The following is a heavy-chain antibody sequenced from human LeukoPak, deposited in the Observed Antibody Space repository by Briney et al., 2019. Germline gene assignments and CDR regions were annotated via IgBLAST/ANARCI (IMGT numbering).Heavy chain of an antibody. CDR2: IYTSGST. CDR3: ARESTARRLWAFDI. Sequence: SETLSLTCTVSGGSISSGSYYWSWIRQPAGKGLEWIGRIYTSGSTNCNPSLKSRVTISVDTSKNQFSLKLSSVTAADTAVYYCARESTARRLWAFDIWGQGTMVTVSS. CDR1: GGSISSGSYY. J-gene: IGHJ3*02. D-gene: IGHD6-6*01. V-gene: IGHV4-61*02.